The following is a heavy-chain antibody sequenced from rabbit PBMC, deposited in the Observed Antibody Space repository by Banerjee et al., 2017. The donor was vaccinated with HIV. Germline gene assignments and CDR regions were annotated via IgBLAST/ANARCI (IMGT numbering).Heavy chain of an antibody. J-gene: IGHJ4*01. CDR1: GIDFSINYY. D-gene: IGHD6-1*01. CDR2: IYTGNGNT. V-gene: IGHV1S43*01. CDR3: ARAPYDGYVNAFDL. Sequence: QSLEESGGGLVQPEGSLALTCKASGIDFSINYYMCWVRQAPGKGLEWIGCIYTGNGNTYYANWVNGRFTISRSTSLNTVDLKMTSLTVADTATYFCARAPYDGYVNAFDLWGPGTLVTVS.